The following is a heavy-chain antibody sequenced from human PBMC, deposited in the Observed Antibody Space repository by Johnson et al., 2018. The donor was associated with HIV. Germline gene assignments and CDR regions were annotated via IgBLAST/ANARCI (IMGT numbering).Heavy chain of an antibody. CDR3: AKGGGSSWSDAFDI. CDR1: GFTFSSYA. D-gene: IGHD6-13*01. V-gene: IGHV3-23*04. J-gene: IGHJ3*02. CDR2: IRGSGGSA. Sequence: MQLVESGGGLVQPGGSLRLSCAASGFTFSSYAMSWVRQAPGKGLAWVSAIRGSGGSAYYADSVAGRFTISRDNSKNTLYLQMNSLRAEDTAVFYCAKGGGSSWSDAFDIWGQGTMVTVSS.